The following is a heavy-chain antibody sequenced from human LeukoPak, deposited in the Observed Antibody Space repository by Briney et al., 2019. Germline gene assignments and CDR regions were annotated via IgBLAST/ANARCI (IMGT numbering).Heavy chain of an antibody. Sequence: SETLSLTCTVSGGSISSYYWSWIPQPPGKGLEWIGYIYYTGSTNYNPSLKSRVTISVDTSKNRFSLKLSSVTAADTAVYYCARAYSSGWYYFDYWGQGTLVTVSS. D-gene: IGHD6-19*01. V-gene: IGHV4-59*01. J-gene: IGHJ4*02. CDR1: GGSISSYY. CDR2: IYYTGST. CDR3: ARAYSSGWYYFDY.